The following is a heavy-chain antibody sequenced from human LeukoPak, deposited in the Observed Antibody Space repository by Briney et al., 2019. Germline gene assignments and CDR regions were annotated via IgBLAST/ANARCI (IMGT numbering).Heavy chain of an antibody. V-gene: IGHV4-34*01. CDR2: INHSGST. CDR1: GGSFSGYY. CDR3: ARVVPAAIYIYYYYYYMDV. D-gene: IGHD2-2*01. Sequence: SETLSLTXAVYGGSFSGYYWSWIRQPPGKGLEWIGEINHSGSTNYNPSLKSRVTISVDTSKNQFSLKLSSVTAADTAVYYCARVVPAAIYIYYYYYYMDVWGKGTTVTVSS. J-gene: IGHJ6*03.